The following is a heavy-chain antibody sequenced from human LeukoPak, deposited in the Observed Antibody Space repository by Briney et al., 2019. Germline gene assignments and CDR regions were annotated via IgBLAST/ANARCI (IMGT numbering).Heavy chain of an antibody. CDR1: GFSFSSYG. CDR3: AKDQWLFY. Sequence: GGSLRLPCAASGFSFSSYGMHWVRQAPGKGLEWVAVISYDGSNKYYADSVKGRFTISRDNSKNTLYLQMNSLRAEDTAVYYCAKDQWLFYWGQGTLVTVSS. V-gene: IGHV3-30*18. D-gene: IGHD6-19*01. CDR2: ISYDGSNK. J-gene: IGHJ4*02.